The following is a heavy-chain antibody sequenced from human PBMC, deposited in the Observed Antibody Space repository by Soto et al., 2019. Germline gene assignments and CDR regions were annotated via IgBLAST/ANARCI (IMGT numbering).Heavy chain of an antibody. CDR2: ISAYNGNT. J-gene: IGHJ4*02. CDR1: GYTFTSYG. V-gene: IGHV1-18*01. D-gene: IGHD3-9*01. CDR3: ARGVRYDILTGYYTFDY. Sequence: ASVKVSCKASGYTFTSYGISWVRQAPGQGLEWMGWISAYNGNTNYAQKLQGRVTMTTDTSTSTAYMELRSLRSDDTAVYYCARGVRYDILTGYYTFDYWGQGTLVTVSS.